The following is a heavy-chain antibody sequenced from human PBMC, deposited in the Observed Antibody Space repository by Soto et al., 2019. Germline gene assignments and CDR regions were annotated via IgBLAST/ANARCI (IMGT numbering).Heavy chain of an antibody. CDR3: SGRNGYYCGVEH. CDR1: GGSLSGNY. Sequence: QVQLQQWGAGLLKPSETLSLTCAVYGGSLSGNYWSWIRQTPGKGLEWIGEINHSGGTDYNPSLKNRVTISGDTSKSQLSLKLSSVSAADTGVYYCSGRNGYYCGVEHWGQGTLVTVSS. CDR2: INHSGGT. V-gene: IGHV4-34*01. J-gene: IGHJ1*01. D-gene: IGHD3-22*01.